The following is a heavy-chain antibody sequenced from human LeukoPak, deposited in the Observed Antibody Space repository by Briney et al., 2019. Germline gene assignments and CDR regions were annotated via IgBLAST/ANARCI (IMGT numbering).Heavy chain of an antibody. D-gene: IGHD3-9*01. J-gene: IGHJ4*02. Sequence: PSETLSLTCAVYGGSFSGYYWSWIRQPPGKGLEWIGEINHSGSTNYNPSLKSRVTISVDTSKNQFSLKLSSVTAADTAVYYCATRRYFDKWGQGTLVTVSS. CDR3: ATRRYFDK. CDR2: INHSGST. V-gene: IGHV4-34*01. CDR1: GGSFSGYY.